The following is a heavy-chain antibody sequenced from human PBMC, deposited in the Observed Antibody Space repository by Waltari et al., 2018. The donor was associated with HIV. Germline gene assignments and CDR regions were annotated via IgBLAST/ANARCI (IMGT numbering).Heavy chain of an antibody. CDR2: IWYDGSKK. J-gene: IGHJ4*02. Sequence: QVQLVESGGGVVQPGRSLRLSCATSGFTLSSYGMHWVRQAPGKGMEGVTVIWYDGSKKYYADSVKGRFTISRDNSKNTLYLQMNSLRIEDTAVYYCARKYSSSWRAPFDYWGQGTLVTVSS. V-gene: IGHV3-33*01. CDR3: ARKYSSSWRAPFDY. D-gene: IGHD6-13*01. CDR1: GFTLSSYG.